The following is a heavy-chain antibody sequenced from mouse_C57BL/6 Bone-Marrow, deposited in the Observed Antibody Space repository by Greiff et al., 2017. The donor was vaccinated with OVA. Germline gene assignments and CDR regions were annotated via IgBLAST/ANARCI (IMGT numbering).Heavy chain of an antibody. CDR3: AREGYGSSSYYAMDY. CDR2: IDPSDSYT. Sequence: QVQLKQPGAELVMPGASVKLSCKASGYTFTSYWMHWVKQRPGQGLEWIGEIDPSDSYTNYNQKFKGKSTLTVDKSSSTAYMQLSSLTSEDAAVYYCAREGYGSSSYYAMDYWGQGTSVTVSS. V-gene: IGHV1-69*01. D-gene: IGHD1-1*01. CDR1: GYTFTSYW. J-gene: IGHJ4*01.